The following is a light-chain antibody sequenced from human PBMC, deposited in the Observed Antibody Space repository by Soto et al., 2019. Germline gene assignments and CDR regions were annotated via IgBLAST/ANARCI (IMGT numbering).Light chain of an antibody. Sequence: EIVMTQSPATLSVSPGERATLSCRASQSVSSNLAWYQQKPGQAPKLLIYNPSTRATGIPARFSGSGSGTEFTLTISSLQSEDFAIYYCQQYDNWPLTFAGGTKVDIK. CDR2: NPS. CDR3: QQYDNWPLT. CDR1: QSVSSN. J-gene: IGKJ4*01. V-gene: IGKV3-15*01.